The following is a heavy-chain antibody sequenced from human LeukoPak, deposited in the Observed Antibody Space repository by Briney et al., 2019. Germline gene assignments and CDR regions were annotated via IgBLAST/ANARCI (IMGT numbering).Heavy chain of an antibody. CDR2: IYYSGST. J-gene: IGHJ4*02. D-gene: IGHD2-15*01. CDR3: ARGPPLDIVVVVAAPSYFDY. V-gene: IGHV4-59*01. CDR1: GGSISSYY. Sequence: SETLSLTCTVSGGSISSYYWSWIRQPPGKGLEWIGYIYYSGSTNYNPSLKSRVTISVDTSKNQFSLKLSSVTAADTAVYYCARGPPLDIVVVVAAPSYFDYWGQGTLVTVSS.